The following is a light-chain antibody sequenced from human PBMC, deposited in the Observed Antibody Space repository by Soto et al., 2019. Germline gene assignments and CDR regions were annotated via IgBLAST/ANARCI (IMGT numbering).Light chain of an antibody. V-gene: IGKV3-20*01. Sequence: EIVLTQSPGTLSLSPGERATLSCRASQSVSSSYLAWYQQKPGQAPRLLIYGASSRATGIPDRFSGSGSGTDFTLNIRRLEPEDFAGYYCQQYGSSPWTFGQGTKVEIK. CDR2: GAS. J-gene: IGKJ1*01. CDR3: QQYGSSPWT. CDR1: QSVSSSY.